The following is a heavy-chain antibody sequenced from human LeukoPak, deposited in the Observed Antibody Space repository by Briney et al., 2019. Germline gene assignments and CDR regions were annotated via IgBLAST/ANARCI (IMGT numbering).Heavy chain of an antibody. V-gene: IGHV3-21*01. CDR1: GFTVSNHF. Sequence: PGGSLRVSCAASGFTVSNHFMSWVRQAPGKGLEWVSSISSSSSYIYYADSVKGRFTISRDNAKNSLYLQMNSLRAEDTAVYYCARGSGKVGARIHWGQGTLVTVSS. J-gene: IGHJ4*02. CDR3: ARGSGKVGARIH. D-gene: IGHD1-26*01. CDR2: ISSSSSYI.